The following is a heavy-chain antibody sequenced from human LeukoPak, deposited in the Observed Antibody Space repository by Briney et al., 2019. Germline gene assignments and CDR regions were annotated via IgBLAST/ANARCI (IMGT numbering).Heavy chain of an antibody. CDR3: ARDKEAALVKSWFDP. Sequence: SETLSLTCTVSGDSISSYYWSWIRQPPGKGLEWLGYIYPSGSTNYNPSLKSRVTISVDTSKNKFSLKLSSVTAADTAVYYCARDKEAALVKSWFDPWGQGTLVTVSS. D-gene: IGHD6-6*01. J-gene: IGHJ5*02. CDR1: GDSISSYY. V-gene: IGHV4-59*12. CDR2: IYPSGST.